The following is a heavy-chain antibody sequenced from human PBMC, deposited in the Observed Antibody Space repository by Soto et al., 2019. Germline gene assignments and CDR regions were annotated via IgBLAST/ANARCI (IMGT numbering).Heavy chain of an antibody. Sequence: GGSLRLSCAASGFTFSSYAMSWVRQAPGKGLEWVSAIGGSGTSTYFADSVKGRFTISRDNSKNTLYLQMHSLGAEDTAVYYCAKTPHVVVEASTWYYFDYWGQGTLVTVPQ. CDR3: AKTPHVVVEASTWYYFDY. V-gene: IGHV3-23*01. CDR1: GFTFSSYA. J-gene: IGHJ4*02. CDR2: IGGSGTST. D-gene: IGHD2-15*01.